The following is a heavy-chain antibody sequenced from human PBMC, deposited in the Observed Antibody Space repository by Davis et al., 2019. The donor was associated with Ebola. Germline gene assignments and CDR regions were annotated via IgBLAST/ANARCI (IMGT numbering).Heavy chain of an antibody. J-gene: IGHJ4*02. D-gene: IGHD3-9*01. V-gene: IGHV3-11*04. CDR3: ARDPGDDILTGYRFDY. Sequence: GESLKISCAASGFTFSDYYMSWIRQAPGKGLEWVSYISSSGSTIYYADSVKGRFTISRDNAKNSLYLQMNSLRAEDTAVYYCARDPGDDILTGYRFDYWGQGTLVTVSS. CDR2: ISSSGSTI. CDR1: GFTFSDYY.